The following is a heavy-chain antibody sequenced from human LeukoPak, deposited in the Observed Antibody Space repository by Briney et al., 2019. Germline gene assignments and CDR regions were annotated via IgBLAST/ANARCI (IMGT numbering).Heavy chain of an antibody. CDR2: VNHSGSA. V-gene: IGHV4-34*01. CDR3: ARGRTYYYDSSGYYSQYYFDY. D-gene: IGHD3-22*01. J-gene: IGHJ4*02. CDR1: GASFSTYY. Sequence: SSETLSLTCAVYGASFSTYYWSWIRQSPGKGLEWIGEVNHSGSANYNPSLKSRVTISVDTSKNQFSLKLSSVTAADTAVYYCARGRTYYYDSSGYYSQYYFDYWGQGTLVTVSS.